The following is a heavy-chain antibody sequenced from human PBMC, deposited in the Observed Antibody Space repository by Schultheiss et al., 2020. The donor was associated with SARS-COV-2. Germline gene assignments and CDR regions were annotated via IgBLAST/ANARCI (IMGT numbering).Heavy chain of an antibody. V-gene: IGHV3-30-3*01. CDR2: ISYDGSNK. Sequence: GGSLRLSCAASGFTFSSYAMHWVRQAPGKGLEWVAVISYDGSNKYYADSVKGRFTISRDNSKNTLYVQMNSLRPEDTALYYCARDRDNWNGRHFDYWGQGAVVTGSS. J-gene: IGHJ4*02. D-gene: IGHD1-1*01. CDR1: GFTFSSYA. CDR3: ARDRDNWNGRHFDY.